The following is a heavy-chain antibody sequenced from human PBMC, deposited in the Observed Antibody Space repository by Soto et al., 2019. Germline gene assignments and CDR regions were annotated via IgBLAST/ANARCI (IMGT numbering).Heavy chain of an antibody. V-gene: IGHV4-34*01. Sequence: SETLSLTCAVYGGSFSGYYWSWIRQPPGKGLEWIGEINHSGSTNYNPSLKSQVTISVDHPKNHFSLKLRSVTAAATGVYYCASKVGTMDYFDGMDVWGQGTKV. CDR2: INHSGST. D-gene: IGHD5-12*01. J-gene: IGHJ6*02. CDR1: GGSFSGYY. CDR3: ASKVGTMDYFDGMDV.